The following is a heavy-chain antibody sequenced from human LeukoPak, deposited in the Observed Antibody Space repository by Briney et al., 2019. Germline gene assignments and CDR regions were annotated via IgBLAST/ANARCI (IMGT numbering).Heavy chain of an antibody. V-gene: IGHV4-34*01. CDR2: INHRGST. CDR1: GGSFSGYY. J-gene: IGHJ4*02. Sequence: PSETLSLTCAVYGGSFSGYYWSWIRQPPGKGLEWIGEINHRGSTNYNPSLKSRVTISVDTSKNQFSLKLSSVTAADTAVYYCARQLRYCSSTSCHKEIDYWGQGTLVTVSS. CDR3: ARQLRYCSSTSCHKEIDY. D-gene: IGHD2-2*01.